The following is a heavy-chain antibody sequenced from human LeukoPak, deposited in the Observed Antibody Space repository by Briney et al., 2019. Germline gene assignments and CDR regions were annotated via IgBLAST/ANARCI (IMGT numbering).Heavy chain of an antibody. Sequence: GGSLRLSCAASGFTFSSYSMNWVRQAPGKGLEWVSSISSSSSYIYYADSVKGRFTISRDNAKNSLYLQMNSLRAEDTAVYYCARDGERYYYDSSGYRGAFDIWGQGTMVTVSS. J-gene: IGHJ3*02. CDR2: ISSSSSYI. D-gene: IGHD3-22*01. V-gene: IGHV3-21*01. CDR1: GFTFSSYS. CDR3: ARDGERYYYDSSGYRGAFDI.